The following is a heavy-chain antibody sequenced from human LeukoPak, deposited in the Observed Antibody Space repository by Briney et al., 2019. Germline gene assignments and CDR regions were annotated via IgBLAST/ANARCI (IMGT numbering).Heavy chain of an antibody. V-gene: IGHV4-59*01. J-gene: IGHJ4*02. CDR2: IHYSGSP. Sequence: SETLSLTCTVSGGSISNYYWSWIRQFPGKGLEWIGYIHYSGSPNYNPSLKGRVTISVDTSKNHFSLKLSSVTAADTAVYYCASIPREMPDYYDSSGYTVPYWGQGTLVTVSS. D-gene: IGHD3-22*01. CDR3: ASIPREMPDYYDSSGYTVPY. CDR1: GGSISNYY.